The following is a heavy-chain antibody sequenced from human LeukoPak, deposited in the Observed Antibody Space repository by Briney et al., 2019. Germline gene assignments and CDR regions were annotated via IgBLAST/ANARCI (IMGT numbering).Heavy chain of an antibody. CDR2: VYQSGTT. CDR1: GFSISSGHY. V-gene: IGHV4-38-2*02. Sequence: SETLSLTCTVSGFSISSGHYSGCVRPPPGAGLEWSGSVYQSGTTYYNPSLKSRVTTSVDMSKNQFSLRLRPVTAADAAVYYCARIFIRNGYSSYFDCWGQGTLVTVSS. CDR3: ARIFIRNGYSSYFDC. D-gene: IGHD5-18*01. J-gene: IGHJ4*02.